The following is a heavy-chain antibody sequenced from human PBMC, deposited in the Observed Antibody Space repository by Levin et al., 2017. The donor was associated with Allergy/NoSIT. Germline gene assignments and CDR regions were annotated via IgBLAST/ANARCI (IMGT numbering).Heavy chain of an antibody. CDR2: IYYSGST. V-gene: IGHV4-31*03. CDR3: ARVLVDSSPNYGMDV. J-gene: IGHJ6*02. Sequence: SQTLSLTCTVSGGSISSGGNFWSWIRQHPGKGLEWIGYIYYSGSTYYNPSLESRVSISVDTSKNQFSLKLSSVTAADTAVYYCARVLVDSSPNYGMDVWGQGTTVTVSS. D-gene: IGHD6-13*01. CDR1: GGSISSGGNF.